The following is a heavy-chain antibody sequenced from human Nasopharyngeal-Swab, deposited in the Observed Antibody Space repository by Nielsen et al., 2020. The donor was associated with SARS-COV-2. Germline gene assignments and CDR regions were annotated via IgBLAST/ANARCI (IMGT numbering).Heavy chain of an antibody. V-gene: IGHV3-30*18. CDR3: AKHSGWYYFDY. D-gene: IGHD6-19*01. Sequence: REAPGKGLEWVAVISYDGSNKYYADSVKGRFTISRDNSKNTLYLQMNSLRAEDPAVYYRAKHSGWYYFDYWGQGTLVTVSS. J-gene: IGHJ4*02. CDR2: ISYDGSNK.